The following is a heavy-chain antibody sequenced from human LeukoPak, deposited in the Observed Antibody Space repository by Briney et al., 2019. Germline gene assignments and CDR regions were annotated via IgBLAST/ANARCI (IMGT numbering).Heavy chain of an antibody. V-gene: IGHV4-4*07. D-gene: IGHD1-26*01. CDR2: IYTSGST. CDR3: ARVGGWEPKLHGVTFDY. J-gene: IGHJ4*02. Sequence: SETLSLTCTVSGGSISSYYWSWIRQPAGKGLEWIGRIYTSGSTNYNPSLKSRVTMSADTSKNQFSLKLSSVTAADTAVYFCARVGGWEPKLHGVTFDYLGQGTLVTVSS. CDR1: GGSISSYY.